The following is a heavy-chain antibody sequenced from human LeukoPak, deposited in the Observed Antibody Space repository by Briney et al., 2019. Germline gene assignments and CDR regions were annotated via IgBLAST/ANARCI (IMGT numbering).Heavy chain of an antibody. Sequence: SETLSLTCAVSGGSINNHYWGWIRQPPGKGLQWIGDIYYTGKNNYNPSLKSRVTISLDTSKDHLSLKLTSVLAADTAIYYCVRRDSGWNYFDYSGQGILVTVSS. J-gene: IGHJ4*02. CDR3: VRRDSGWNYFDY. CDR2: IYYTGKN. V-gene: IGHV4-59*08. D-gene: IGHD5-12*01. CDR1: GGSINNHY.